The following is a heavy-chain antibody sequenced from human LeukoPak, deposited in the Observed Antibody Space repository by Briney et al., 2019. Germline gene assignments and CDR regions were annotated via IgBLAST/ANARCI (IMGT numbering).Heavy chain of an antibody. Sequence: ASVKVSCKASGYTFTSYYMHWVRQAPGQGLEWMGIINPSGGSTSYAQQFQGRVTMTWDTSTSTVYMELSSLRSEDTAVYYCARGPKTGYSSGYLDYWGQGTLVTVSS. D-gene: IGHD6-19*01. J-gene: IGHJ4*02. CDR2: INPSGGST. V-gene: IGHV1-46*01. CDR1: GYTFTSYY. CDR3: ARGPKTGYSSGYLDY.